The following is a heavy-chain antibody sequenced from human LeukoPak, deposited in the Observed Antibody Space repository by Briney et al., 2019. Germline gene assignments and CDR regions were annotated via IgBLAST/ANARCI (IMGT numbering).Heavy chain of an antibody. CDR3: ARGWGDKLVDY. V-gene: IGHV3-30*03. J-gene: IGHJ4*02. CDR1: GFTFSSYG. D-gene: IGHD2-21*02. Sequence: GGALRLSCAASGFTFSSYGMHWVRQAPGKGLEGVAVISYDGTNKYYADSVKGRFTISRDNAKNSLYLQMNSLRAEDTAVYYCARGWGDKLVDYWGQGTLVTVSS. CDR2: ISYDGTNK.